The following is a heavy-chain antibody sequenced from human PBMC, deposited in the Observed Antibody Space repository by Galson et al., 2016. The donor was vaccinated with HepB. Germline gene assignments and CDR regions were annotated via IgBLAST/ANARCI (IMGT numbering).Heavy chain of an antibody. CDR3: AKDPRLSTVSTPDYFDY. D-gene: IGHD2-15*01. CDR1: GFTLSTYG. Sequence: SLRLSCAASGFTLSTYGMGWVRQAPGKGLEWVSTISGSAGSTYYADSVKGRFTSSRDKSKNTLYLQMTTLSAEDTAIYSCAKDPRLSTVSTPDYFDYWGQGTLVTVSS. V-gene: IGHV3-23*01. J-gene: IGHJ4*02. CDR2: ISGSAGST.